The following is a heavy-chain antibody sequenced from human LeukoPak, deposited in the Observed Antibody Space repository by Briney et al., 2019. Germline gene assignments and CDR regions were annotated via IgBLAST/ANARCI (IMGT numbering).Heavy chain of an antibody. CDR3: AKGDMGVVVPAAIYFDY. Sequence: GALRLSCAASGFTFSSYATSWVRQAPGKGPEWVSAISGSGGSTYYADSVKGRFTISRDNSKNTLYLQMNSLRAEDTAVYYCAKGDMGVVVPAAIYFDYWGQGTLVTVSS. CDR1: GFTFSSYA. V-gene: IGHV3-23*01. J-gene: IGHJ4*02. D-gene: IGHD2-2*02. CDR2: ISGSGGST.